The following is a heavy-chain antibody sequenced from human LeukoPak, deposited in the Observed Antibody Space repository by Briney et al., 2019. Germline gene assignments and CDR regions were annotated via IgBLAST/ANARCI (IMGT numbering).Heavy chain of an antibody. V-gene: IGHV1-18*01. CDR3: ASPQKGEGERGDFDY. CDR2: ISAYKGNT. D-gene: IGHD3-10*01. Sequence: ASVKVSCKASGYTFTSYGISWVRQAPGQGLEWMGWISAYKGNTSSAQKLQGRVTMTTDTSTSTAYMELRSLRSDDTAVYYCASPQKGEGERGDFDYGGQEPLVTVS. J-gene: IGHJ4*02. CDR1: GYTFTSYG.